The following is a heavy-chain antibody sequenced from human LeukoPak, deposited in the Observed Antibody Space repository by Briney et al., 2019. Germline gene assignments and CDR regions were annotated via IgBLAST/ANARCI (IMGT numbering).Heavy chain of an antibody. CDR3: AKDRPAAMTTYFDY. J-gene: IGHJ4*02. CDR1: GFTFSSYA. V-gene: IGHV3-30-3*01. D-gene: IGHD2-2*01. Sequence: PGGSLRLSCAASGFTFSSYAMYWVRQAPGKGLEWVAVISYDGSNKYYADSVKGRFTISRDNSKNTLYLQMNSLRAEDTAVYYCAKDRPAAMTTYFDYWGQGTLVTVSS. CDR2: ISYDGSNK.